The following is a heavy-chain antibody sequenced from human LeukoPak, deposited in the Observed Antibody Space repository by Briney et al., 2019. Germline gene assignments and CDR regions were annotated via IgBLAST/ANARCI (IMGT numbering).Heavy chain of an antibody. Sequence: GGSLRLSYAASGFTFRTYAMYWVRQAPGKGLNWVAFISNDGNNKYYADSVKGRFTISRDNSKNTLYLQMDSLRVEDTAVYYCLRDVIRRGQGIAVTVSS. J-gene: IGHJ4*02. V-gene: IGHV3-30*03. CDR1: GFTFRTYA. CDR2: ISNDGNNK. CDR3: LRDVIR.